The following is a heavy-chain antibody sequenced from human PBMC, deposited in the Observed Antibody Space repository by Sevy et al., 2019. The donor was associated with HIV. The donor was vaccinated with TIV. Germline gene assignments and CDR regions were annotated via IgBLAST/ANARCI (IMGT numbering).Heavy chain of an antibody. CDR2: ISAYNGNT. D-gene: IGHD3-16*02. V-gene: IGHV1-18*01. Sequence: ASVKVSCKASGYTFTSYGISWVRQAPGQGLEWMGWISAYNGNTNYAQKLQGRVTMTTDTSTSTAYMELRSLRSDDTAAYYCERVFRADYVWGSYRTDAFDSWGQRTMVTVSS. J-gene: IGHJ3*02. CDR3: ERVFRADYVWGSYRTDAFDS. CDR1: GYTFTSYG.